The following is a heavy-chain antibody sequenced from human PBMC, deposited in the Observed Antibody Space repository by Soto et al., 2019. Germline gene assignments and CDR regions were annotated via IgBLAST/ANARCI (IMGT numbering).Heavy chain of an antibody. D-gene: IGHD6-6*01. J-gene: IGHJ5*02. CDR2: IYASGGT. CDR3: GHRRDVATRCWFDP. CDR1: GFSLSSGGGA. V-gene: IGHV2-5*01. Sequence: QITLKESGPTLVKSTQTLTLTCTFSGFSLSSGGGAVGWIRQPPGKALEWLAIIYASGGTHYSPSLKTRLTITKDTSKNQVVLTMTNMDPVDTATYYCGHRRDVATRCWFDPWAQGILVTVSS.